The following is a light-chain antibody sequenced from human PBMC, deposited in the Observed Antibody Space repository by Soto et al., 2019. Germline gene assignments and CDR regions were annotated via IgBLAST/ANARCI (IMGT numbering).Light chain of an antibody. CDR2: EVS. CDR1: SSDVGGYSY. Sequence: QSALTQPPSASGSPGQSVTISCTGTSSDVGGYSYVSWYQQHPGKAPKLMIYEVSKRPSGVPDRFSGCKSGNTASLTVSGLQAEDEADYYCSSYAGSTYVFGTGTKVTVL. V-gene: IGLV2-8*01. J-gene: IGLJ1*01. CDR3: SSYAGSTYV.